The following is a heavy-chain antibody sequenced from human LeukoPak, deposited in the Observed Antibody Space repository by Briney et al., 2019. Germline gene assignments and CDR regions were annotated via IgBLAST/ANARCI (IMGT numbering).Heavy chain of an antibody. Sequence: GGSLRLSCAASGFTFNNAWMNWDRQAPGKGLKWVGRIKSKTDGGTIDSASPVKGRFTISRDDSKNTLYLQMNSLKIEDTAVYYCTTEGGTEYSSSWSDGGFDFWGQGTLVTVSS. V-gene: IGHV3-15*07. J-gene: IGHJ4*02. D-gene: IGHD6-13*01. CDR2: IKSKTDGGTI. CDR3: TTEGGTEYSSSWSDGGFDF. CDR1: GFTFNNAW.